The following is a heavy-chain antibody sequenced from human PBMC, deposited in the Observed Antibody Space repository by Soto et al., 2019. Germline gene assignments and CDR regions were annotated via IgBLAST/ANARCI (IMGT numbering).Heavy chain of an antibody. CDR1: GFTFSDYS. V-gene: IGHV3-11*01. CDR3: AKKHYYDFWPGHYYYLDF. J-gene: IGHJ4*02. D-gene: IGHD3-3*01. CDR2: ISRSGSDI. Sequence: GGSLRLSCAASGFTFSDYSMNWVRQAPGKGLEWVSYISRSGSDIYYADSVKGRFTISRDKAKNALYLQMDSLRAEDTDVYSCAKKHYYDFWPGHYYYLDFWGQGALVTVSS.